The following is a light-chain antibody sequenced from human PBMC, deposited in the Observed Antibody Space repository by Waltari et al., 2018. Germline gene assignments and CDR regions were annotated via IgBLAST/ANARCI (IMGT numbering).Light chain of an antibody. CDR3: QQYGRSWNT. J-gene: IGKJ2*01. CDR1: QSVSSNY. Sequence: QSPGALSLSPGERATLSCRASQSVSSNYLAWYQQRPGQAPRLLIHGSSSRATGIPDRFSGSGSGTDFTLTISRLEPEDFAVYYCQQYGRSWNTFGQGTKLEIK. CDR2: GSS. V-gene: IGKV3-20*01.